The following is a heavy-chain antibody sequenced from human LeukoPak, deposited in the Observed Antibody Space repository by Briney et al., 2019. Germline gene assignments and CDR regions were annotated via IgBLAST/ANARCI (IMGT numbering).Heavy chain of an antibody. Sequence: GGSLRLSCAASGLSFNSCGMHWVRQAPGKGLEWVAVISSDGSNKYYADSVKGRFTISRDNSNNTLYLQMNSLRAEDTAMYYCAREYYDNSGGEDAFDIWGPGTMVTVSS. CDR1: GLSFNSCG. CDR2: ISSDGSNK. J-gene: IGHJ3*02. V-gene: IGHV3-30*03. CDR3: AREYYDNSGGEDAFDI. D-gene: IGHD3-22*01.